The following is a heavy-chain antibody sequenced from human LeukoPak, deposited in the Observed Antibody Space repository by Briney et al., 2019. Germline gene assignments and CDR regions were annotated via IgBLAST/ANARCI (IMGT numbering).Heavy chain of an antibody. D-gene: IGHD6-19*01. CDR1: GGSISSSSYY. Sequence: SETLSLTCTVSGGSISSSSYYWGWIRQPPGKGLEWIGSIYYSGSTYYNPSLKSRVTISVDTSKNQLSLKLSSVTAADTAVYYCARRVVEYSSGWYGGLHWGQGTLVTVSS. J-gene: IGHJ1*01. CDR2: IYYSGST. V-gene: IGHV4-39*01. CDR3: ARRVVEYSSGWYGGLH.